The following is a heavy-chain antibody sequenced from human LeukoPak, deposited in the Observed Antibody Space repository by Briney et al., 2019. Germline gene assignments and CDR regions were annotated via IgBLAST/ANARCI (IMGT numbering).Heavy chain of an antibody. Sequence: QPGGSLRLSCAASGLTFSSSVLSWARQAPGKGLEWVSTINSDENTYYADSVKGRFTISRDTSKNTLYLQMNSLRAEDTAVYYCAKDGGLWVSAHWGDSWGRGTLVTVSS. D-gene: IGHD7-27*01. CDR3: AKDGGLWVSAHWGDS. CDR1: GLTFSSSV. J-gene: IGHJ4*02. V-gene: IGHV3-23*01. CDR2: INSDENT.